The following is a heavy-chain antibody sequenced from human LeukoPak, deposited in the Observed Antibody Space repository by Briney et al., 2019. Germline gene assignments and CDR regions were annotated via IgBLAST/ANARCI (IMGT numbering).Heavy chain of an antibody. CDR3: ARPNTLNTAYYYMDV. CDR1: GGSFSGYY. Sequence: SETLSLTCAVYGGSFSGYYWSWIRQPPGEGLEWIGEINHSGSTNYNPSLKSRVTILVDTSKAQFSLKLSSVTAADTAVYYCARPNTLNTAYYYMDVWGKGTTVTVSS. D-gene: IGHD2-21*02. J-gene: IGHJ6*03. V-gene: IGHV4-34*01. CDR2: INHSGST.